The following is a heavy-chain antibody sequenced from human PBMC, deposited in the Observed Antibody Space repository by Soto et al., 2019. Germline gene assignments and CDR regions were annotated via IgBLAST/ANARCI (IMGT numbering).Heavy chain of an antibody. CDR2: INPNSGGT. J-gene: IGHJ6*03. D-gene: IGHD1-20*01. CDR3: ARSNWNYGYYYMDV. Sequence: ASVQVSCKASGYTFTGYYMHWVRQAPGQGLEWMGWINPNSGGTNYAQKFQGWVTMTRDTSISTAYMELSRLRSDDTAVYYCARSNWNYGYYYMDVWGKGTTVTVSS. V-gene: IGHV1-2*04. CDR1: GYTFTGYY.